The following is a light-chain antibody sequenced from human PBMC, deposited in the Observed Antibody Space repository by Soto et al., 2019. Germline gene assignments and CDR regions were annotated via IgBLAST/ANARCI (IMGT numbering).Light chain of an antibody. CDR3: QQYGSSPLT. J-gene: IGKJ1*01. Sequence: EIVLTQSPGTLSLSPGERATLSCRASQSVSSSYLAWYQQKPGQAPRLVIYDASSRATGIPDRFSGSGSGTDFTLTISRLEPEDFAVYYCQQYGSSPLTFGQGTKVEIK. CDR1: QSVSSSY. V-gene: IGKV3-20*01. CDR2: DAS.